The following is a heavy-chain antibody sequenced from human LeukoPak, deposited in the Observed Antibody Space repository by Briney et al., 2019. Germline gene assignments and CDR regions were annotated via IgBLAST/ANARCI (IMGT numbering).Heavy chain of an antibody. Sequence: GGSLRLSRAASGFTFSSYGMHWVRQAPGKGLEWVAVISYDVGKKYYADSVKGRFTISRDNSKNTLYLQMNSLRAEDTAVYYCAKDDYYDTSGYRDWGQGTLVTVSS. CDR2: ISYDVGKK. J-gene: IGHJ4*02. CDR3: AKDDYYDTSGYRD. CDR1: GFTFSSYG. V-gene: IGHV3-30*18. D-gene: IGHD3-22*01.